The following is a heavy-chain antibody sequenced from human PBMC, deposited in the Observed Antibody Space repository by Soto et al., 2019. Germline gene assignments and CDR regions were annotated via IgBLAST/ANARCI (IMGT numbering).Heavy chain of an antibody. Sequence: SVKVSCKASGGTFSSYTISWVRQAPGQGLEWMGRIIPILGIANYAQKFQGRVTITADKSTSTAYMELSSLRSEDTAVYYCARSSTAMVTHDYWGQGTLVTVSS. CDR2: IIPILGIA. CDR3: ARSSTAMVTHDY. V-gene: IGHV1-69*02. D-gene: IGHD5-18*01. CDR1: GGTFSSYT. J-gene: IGHJ4*02.